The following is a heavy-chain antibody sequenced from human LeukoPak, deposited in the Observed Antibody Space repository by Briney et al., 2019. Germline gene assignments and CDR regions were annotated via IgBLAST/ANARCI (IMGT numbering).Heavy chain of an antibody. Sequence: GASVKVSCKASGYTFTSYDINWVRQATGQGLEWMGWMNPNSGNTGYAQKFQGRVTMTTNTSISTAYMELSSLRSEDTAVYYGARREYGSGSYHLVYWGQGTLVTVSS. CDR3: ARREYGSGSYHLVY. CDR2: MNPNSGNT. D-gene: IGHD3-10*01. J-gene: IGHJ4*02. CDR1: GYTFTSYD. V-gene: IGHV1-8*01.